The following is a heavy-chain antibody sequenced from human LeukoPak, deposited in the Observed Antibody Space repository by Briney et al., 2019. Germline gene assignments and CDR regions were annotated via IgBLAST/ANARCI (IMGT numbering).Heavy chain of an antibody. CDR3: ARGPEHHDILTGIDY. V-gene: IGHV4-39*01. J-gene: IGHJ4*02. CDR1: GGSISRSRYY. D-gene: IGHD3-9*01. Sequence: SETLSLTCTVSGGSISRSRYYWGWIRQPPGKGLEWIGTIFYSGITYYNPSLKSRVTISVDTSKNQFSLKLSSVTAADTAVYYCARGPEHHDILTGIDYWGQGTLVTVSS. CDR2: IFYSGIT.